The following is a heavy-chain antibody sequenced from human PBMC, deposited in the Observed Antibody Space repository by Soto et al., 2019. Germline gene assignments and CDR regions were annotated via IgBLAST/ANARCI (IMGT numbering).Heavy chain of an antibody. CDR2: INTYSNYT. V-gene: IGHV3-11*05. CDR1: GFTSTFSEYY. CDR3: ARGPRRSAMVRGFGSMFRGYAMDV. J-gene: IGHJ6*02. Sequence: LVESGGGLVKPGGSLRLSCAASGFTSTFSEYYMTWIRQAPGQGLEWVSDINTYSNYTRYSDSVKGRFTTSRDNAKNTVYRQVNGLRAEDTAVYYWARGPRRSAMVRGFGSMFRGYAMDVWGRGTTVIVSS. D-gene: IGHD3-10*01.